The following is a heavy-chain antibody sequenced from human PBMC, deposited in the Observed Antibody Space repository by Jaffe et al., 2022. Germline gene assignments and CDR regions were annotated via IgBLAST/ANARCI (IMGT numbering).Heavy chain of an antibody. V-gene: IGHV3-30*02. CDR3: AKEQAAAGIVFDY. CDR1: GFTFSSYG. D-gene: IGHD6-13*01. J-gene: IGHJ4*02. CDR2: IRYDGSNK. Sequence: QVQLVESGGGVVQPGGSLRLSCAASGFTFSSYGMHWVRQAPGKGLEWVAFIRYDGSNKYYADSVKGRFTISRDNSKNTLYLQMNSLRAEDTAVYYCAKEQAAAGIVFDYWGQGTLVTVSS.